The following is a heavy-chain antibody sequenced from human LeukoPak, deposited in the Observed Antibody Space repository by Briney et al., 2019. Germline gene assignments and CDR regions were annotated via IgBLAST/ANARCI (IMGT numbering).Heavy chain of an antibody. D-gene: IGHD5/OR15-5a*01. V-gene: IGHV1-69*13. J-gene: IGHJ4*02. CDR3: ARHYFYDSPYYFDY. Sequence: GASEKVSCKASGGTFNSYAISWVRQAPGQGLEWMGGITPIFGTANYAQKFQGRVTITADESMSTAYMELSSLRSEDTAVYYCARHYFYDSPYYFDYWGQGTLVTVSS. CDR2: ITPIFGTA. CDR1: GGTFNSYA.